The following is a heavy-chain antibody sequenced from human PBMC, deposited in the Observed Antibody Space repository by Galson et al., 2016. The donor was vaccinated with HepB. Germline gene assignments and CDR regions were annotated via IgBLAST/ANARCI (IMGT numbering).Heavy chain of an antibody. Sequence: SLRLSCAASGFTFRAYSMNWVRQAPGKGPEWVSSISSNSAEMSYADSVKGRFTISRDNAKDSLYLQMTSLRAEDTAMYYCASFYEKRGYYYYFGLDVWGQGTTVAVSS. V-gene: IGHV3-21*01. J-gene: IGHJ6*02. CDR3: ASFYEKRGYYYYFGLDV. CDR2: ISSNSAEM. CDR1: GFTFRAYS. D-gene: IGHD2/OR15-2a*01.